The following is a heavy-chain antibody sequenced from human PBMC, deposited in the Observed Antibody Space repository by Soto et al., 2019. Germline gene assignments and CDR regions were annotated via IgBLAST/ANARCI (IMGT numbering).Heavy chain of an antibody. CDR1: GFTFSSYG. J-gene: IGHJ4*02. Sequence: QVQLVESGGGVVQPGRSLRLSCAASGFTFSSYGMHWARQAPGKGLEWVAVIWYDGSNKYYADSVKGRFTISRDNSKNTLYLQMNSLRAEDTAVYYCARDRRSTFDYWGQGTLVTVSS. V-gene: IGHV3-33*01. CDR3: ARDRRSTFDY. CDR2: IWYDGSNK.